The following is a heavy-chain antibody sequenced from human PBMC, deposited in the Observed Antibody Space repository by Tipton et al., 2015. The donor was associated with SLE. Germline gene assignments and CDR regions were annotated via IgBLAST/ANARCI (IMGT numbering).Heavy chain of an antibody. Sequence: TLSLTCIVSGASVSPYYWSWIRQPPGKGLEWIGYIYGGGGTHYNPSLKSRVTISIDTSRNHFSLKLTSVTAADTAVYYCARHFPRPVNDQYCFDYWGQGTLVTVSS. D-gene: IGHD4-11*01. CDR3: ARHFPRPVNDQYCFDY. V-gene: IGHV4-59*08. CDR2: IYGGGGT. J-gene: IGHJ4*02. CDR1: GASVSPYY.